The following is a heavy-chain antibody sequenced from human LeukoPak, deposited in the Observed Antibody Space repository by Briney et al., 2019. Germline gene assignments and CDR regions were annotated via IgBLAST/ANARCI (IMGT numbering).Heavy chain of an antibody. CDR2: ISDSGGVI. D-gene: IGHD2-2*01. CDR3: AKAGFDQLRQLDC. J-gene: IGHJ4*02. V-gene: IGHV3-23*01. Sequence: GGSLRLSCAASGFNVNSFEMTWVRQAPGLGLEFLSYISDSGGVIKYADSVKGRFTISRDNSRNTLYLQMNSLRAEDTAVYFCAKAGFDQLRQLDCWGQGTLVAVSS. CDR1: GFNVNSFE.